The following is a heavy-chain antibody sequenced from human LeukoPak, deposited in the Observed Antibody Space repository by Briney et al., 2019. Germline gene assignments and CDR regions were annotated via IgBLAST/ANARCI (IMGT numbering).Heavy chain of an antibody. CDR1: GYTLTGYY. D-gene: IGHD6-19*01. V-gene: IGHV1-2*01. Sequence: AAVKDSCKASGYTLTGYYMHWVRQAPGKGVEWVGRIYPNRGGSNYAQKFRGGFTHTRDTSISTAYMELSRLRSDDTAVYYCARDLSAGRISGAVAGTLFDYWGQGTLVTVSS. CDR3: ARDLSAGRISGAVAGTLFDY. CDR2: IYPNRGGS. J-gene: IGHJ4*02.